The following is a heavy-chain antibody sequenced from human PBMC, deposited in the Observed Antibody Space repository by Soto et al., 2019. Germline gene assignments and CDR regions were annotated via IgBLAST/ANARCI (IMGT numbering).Heavy chain of an antibody. D-gene: IGHD3-22*01. CDR2: ISAYNGGT. V-gene: IGHV1-18*01. J-gene: IGHJ4*02. CDR3: ARGPGGDSSGYYFDY. Sequence: ASVKVSCKASGYTFTSYAVSWVRQAPGQGLEWMGWISAYNGGTNYAQKFRDRVTMTTDTSTSTAYMELRRLRYDDTAVYYCARGPGGDSSGYYFDYWGQGTLVTVST. CDR1: GYTFTSYA.